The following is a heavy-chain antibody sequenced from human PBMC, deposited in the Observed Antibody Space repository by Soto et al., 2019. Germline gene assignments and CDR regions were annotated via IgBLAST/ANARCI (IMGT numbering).Heavy chain of an antibody. CDR3: ARTGANVGLDV. D-gene: IGHD1-7*01. Sequence: LRLSCAGSGFTFSAYTMSWVRQAPGKGLEWVSYINSGHNPRYYADSVKGRFTISRDDAKNSLYLQMNSLRDEDTAVYYCARTGANVGLDVWGQGTTVTVSS. V-gene: IGHV3-48*02. CDR2: INSGHNPR. J-gene: IGHJ6*02. CDR1: GFTFSAYT.